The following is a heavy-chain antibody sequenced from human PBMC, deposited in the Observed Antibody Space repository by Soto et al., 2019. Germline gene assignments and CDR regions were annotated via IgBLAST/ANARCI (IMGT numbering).Heavy chain of an antibody. V-gene: IGHV3-23*01. CDR3: AKYSSYYDSSGYTYYFDY. CDR2: ISGSGGST. J-gene: IGHJ4*02. Sequence: EVQLLESGGGLVQPGGSLRLSCAASGFTFSSYAMSWVRQAPGKGLEWVSAISGSGGSTYYADSVKGRFTISRDNSKNPLYLQMNSLRAEDTAVYYCAKYSSYYDSSGYTYYFDYWGQGTLVTVSS. D-gene: IGHD3-22*01. CDR1: GFTFSSYA.